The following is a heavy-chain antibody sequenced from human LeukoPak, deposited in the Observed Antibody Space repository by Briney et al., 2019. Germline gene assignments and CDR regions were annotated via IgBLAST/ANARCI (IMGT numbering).Heavy chain of an antibody. V-gene: IGHV4-61*01. CDR3: AREVGATTN. J-gene: IGHJ4*02. CDR1: GGTVSSGSYY. CDR2: IYYSGST. Sequence: SETLSLTCTVSGGTVSSGSYYWSWIRQPPGKGLEWIGYIYYSGSTNYNPSLKSRVTISVDTSKNQFSLKLSSVTAADTAVYYCAREVGATTNWGQGALVTVSS. D-gene: IGHD1-26*01.